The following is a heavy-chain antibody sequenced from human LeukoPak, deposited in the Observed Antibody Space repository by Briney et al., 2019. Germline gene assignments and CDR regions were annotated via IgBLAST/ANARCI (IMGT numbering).Heavy chain of an antibody. Sequence: SETLSLTCTVSGGSIGTYYWSRIRQPPGKGLEWIGYIYYSGSTNYNPSLKSRVTISVDTSKNQFSLKLSSVTAADMAVYYCARDYYDSSGPWGQGTLVTVSS. CDR1: GGSIGTYY. CDR3: ARDYYDSSGP. D-gene: IGHD3-22*01. CDR2: IYYSGST. V-gene: IGHV4-59*12. J-gene: IGHJ5*02.